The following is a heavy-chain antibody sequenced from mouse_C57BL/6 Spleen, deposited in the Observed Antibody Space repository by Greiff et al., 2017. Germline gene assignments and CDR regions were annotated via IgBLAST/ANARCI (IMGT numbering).Heavy chain of an antibody. Sequence: QVHVKQSGAELVRPGASVTLSCKASGYTFTDYEMHWVKQTPVHGLEWIGAIDPETGGTAYNQKFKGKAILTADTSSSPAYMGLRSLPSEDSAVYYCTRDYYGSSYYFDYWGQGTTLTVSS. CDR3: TRDYYGSSYYFDY. D-gene: IGHD1-1*01. CDR2: IDPETGGT. CDR1: GYTFTDYE. J-gene: IGHJ2*01. V-gene: IGHV1-15*01.